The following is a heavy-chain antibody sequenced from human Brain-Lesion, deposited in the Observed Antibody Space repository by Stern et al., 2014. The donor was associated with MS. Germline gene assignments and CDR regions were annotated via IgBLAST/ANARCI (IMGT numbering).Heavy chain of an antibody. J-gene: IGHJ6*02. D-gene: IGHD3-3*01. V-gene: IGHV1-2*02. CDR3: ARDQRGISIFGVVTDYYYLGMDV. CDR2: IKSNTSGT. Sequence: VQLVQSGAEVKKPGAPVKVSCKTSGYIFTGYYIHWVRQAPGQGLEWMAWIKSNTSGTKYAQKFQGRVTMSRDKYISTAYVELSSLTSDDTAVYYCARDQRGISIFGVVTDYYYLGMDVWGQGTTVTVSS. CDR1: GYIFTGYY.